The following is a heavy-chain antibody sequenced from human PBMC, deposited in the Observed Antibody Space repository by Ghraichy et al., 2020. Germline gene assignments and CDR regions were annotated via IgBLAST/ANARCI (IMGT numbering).Heavy chain of an antibody. J-gene: IGHJ4*02. CDR1: GLAVNTSG. CDR3: TRSLDY. V-gene: IGHV3-7*04. Sequence: GGSLRVSCIATGLAVNTSGIDWLCQAPDKGLGWVANINRDGSETHYVDSVKGRFTISRDNAENSLFLQMNSLRAEDTAVYFCTRSLDYWCQGTLVTVSS. CDR2: INRDGSET.